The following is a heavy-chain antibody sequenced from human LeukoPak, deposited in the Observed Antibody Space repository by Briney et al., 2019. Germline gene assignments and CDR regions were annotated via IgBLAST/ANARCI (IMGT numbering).Heavy chain of an antibody. Sequence: AASVKVSCKASGYTFTSYGILWVRQAPGQGLEWMGWISAYNGNTNYAQKLQGRVTMTTDTSTSIAHMELRSLRSDDTAVYYCVRDRVVPAARGWFDPWGQGTLVTVSS. D-gene: IGHD2-2*01. CDR3: VRDRVVPAARGWFDP. J-gene: IGHJ5*02. V-gene: IGHV1-18*01. CDR1: GYTFTSYG. CDR2: ISAYNGNT.